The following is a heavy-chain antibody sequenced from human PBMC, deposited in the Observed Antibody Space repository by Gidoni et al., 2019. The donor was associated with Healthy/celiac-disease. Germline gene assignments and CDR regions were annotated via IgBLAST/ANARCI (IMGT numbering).Heavy chain of an antibody. V-gene: IGHV5-51*01. CDR2: IYPGDSDT. CDR3: ARRATVTTSAGAFDI. J-gene: IGHJ3*02. CDR1: GYSFTSYW. D-gene: IGHD4-17*01. Sequence: EVQLVQSGAEVKKPGASLKISCKGSGYSFTSYWIGWVRQMPGKGLEWMGIIYPGDSDTRYSPSFQGQVTISADKSISTAYLQWSSLKASDTAMYYCARRATVTTSAGAFDIWGQGTMVTVSS.